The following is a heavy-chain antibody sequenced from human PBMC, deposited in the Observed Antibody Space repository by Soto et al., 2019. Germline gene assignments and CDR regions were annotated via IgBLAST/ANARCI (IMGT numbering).Heavy chain of an antibody. V-gene: IGHV1-3*01. CDR3: ARGSPPHLTDY. CDR1: GYTFTTYT. Sequence: ASVKVSCKASGYTFTTYTLHWVRQAPGQSPEWMGWINGGTDNIRLSQKFQGRVTITRDTSASTAYMELSSLRSEDTAVYYCARGSPPHLTDYWGQGTLVTVSS. D-gene: IGHD3-3*02. CDR2: INGGTDNI. J-gene: IGHJ4*02.